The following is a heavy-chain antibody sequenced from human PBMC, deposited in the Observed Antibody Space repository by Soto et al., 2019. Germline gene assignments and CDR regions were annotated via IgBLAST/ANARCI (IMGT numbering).Heavy chain of an antibody. Sequence: SETLSLTCTVSGGSVSNFYWNWIRQPAGKRLEWIGRIYTSGSTNYNPSLRSRVTMSIDTSRNQFSLKLNSVTAADTAVYYCASSSLYGMDVWGQGTTVTVSS. CDR2: IYTSGST. J-gene: IGHJ6*02. V-gene: IGHV4-4*07. CDR3: ASSSLYGMDV. CDR1: GGSVSNFY.